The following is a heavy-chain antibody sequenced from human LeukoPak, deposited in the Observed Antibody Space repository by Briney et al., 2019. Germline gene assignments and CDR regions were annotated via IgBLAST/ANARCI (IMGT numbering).Heavy chain of an antibody. CDR2: INPSGGST. CDR1: GYTFTSYY. J-gene: IGHJ3*02. Sequence: GASVKVSCKASGYTFTSYYMHWVRQAPGQGLEWMGIINPSGGSTSYAQKFRGRVTMTRDMSTSTVYMELSSLRSEDTAVYYCARGSQGDAFDIWGQGTMVTVSS. CDR3: ARGSQGDAFDI. V-gene: IGHV1-46*01.